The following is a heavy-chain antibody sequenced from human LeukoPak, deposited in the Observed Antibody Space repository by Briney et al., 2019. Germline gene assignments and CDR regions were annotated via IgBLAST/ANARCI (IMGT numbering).Heavy chain of an antibody. V-gene: IGHV3-7*04. CDR1: GFSVTNNY. D-gene: IGHD3-10*01. CDR3: ARDKEVRGVIGGMDV. Sequence: PGGSLRLSCAVSGFSVTNNYMSWVRQAPGEGLEWVANIKQDESEKYYVDSVKGRFTISRDNAKNSLYLQMNSLRAEDTAVYYCARDKEVRGVIGGMDVWGQGTTVTVSS. J-gene: IGHJ6*02. CDR2: IKQDESEK.